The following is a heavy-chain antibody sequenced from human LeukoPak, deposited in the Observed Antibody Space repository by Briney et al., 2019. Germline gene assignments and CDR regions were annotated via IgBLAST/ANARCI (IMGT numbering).Heavy chain of an antibody. CDR2: ISSSGSTI. V-gene: IGHV3-11*01. J-gene: IGHJ4*02. CDR1: GFTFSDYY. CDR3: ARRTGDSYYFDY. D-gene: IGHD1-26*01. Sequence: GGSLRLSCAASGFTFSDYYMSWIRQAPGKGLEWVSYISSSGSTIYYADSVKGRLTISRDNAKDSLYLQMNSLRAEDTAVYYCARRTGDSYYFDYWGQGTLVTVSS.